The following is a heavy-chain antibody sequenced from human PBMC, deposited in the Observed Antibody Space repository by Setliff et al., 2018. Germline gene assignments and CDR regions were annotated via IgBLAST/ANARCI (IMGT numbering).Heavy chain of an antibody. V-gene: IGHV3-53*01. CDR2: TYSNGAT. D-gene: IGHD3-10*01. CDR3: RLWFEETLRDY. Sequence: GGSLRLSCAASGFVVSNNEMSWVRQAPGKGLEWVSVTYSNGATNYADSVKGRFIISRDNSKNTLYLQMNSLRGGDTALYYCRLWFEETLRDYWGKGTLVTV. J-gene: IGHJ4*02. CDR1: GFVVSNNE.